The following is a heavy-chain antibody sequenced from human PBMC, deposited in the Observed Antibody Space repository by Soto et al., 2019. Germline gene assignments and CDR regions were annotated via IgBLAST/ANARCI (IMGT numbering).Heavy chain of an antibody. CDR2: ISYDGSNK. D-gene: IGHD1-26*01. V-gene: IGHV3-30-3*01. J-gene: IGHJ4*02. CDR3: ARDTAPIVGATLDY. CDR1: GFTFSSYA. Sequence: QVQLVESGGGVVQPGRSLRLSCAASGFTFSSYAMHWVRQAPGKGLEWVAVISYDGSNKYYADSVKGRFTISRDNSKNTLYLQMNSLRAEDTAVYYCARDTAPIVGATLDYWGQGTLVTVSS.